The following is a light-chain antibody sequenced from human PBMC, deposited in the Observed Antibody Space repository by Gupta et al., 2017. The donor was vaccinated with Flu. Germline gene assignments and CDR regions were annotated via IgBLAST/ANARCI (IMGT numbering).Light chain of an antibody. CDR1: SSNIGSNT. CDR3: ATWDDSLKEV. Sequence: QSVLTQPPSASGTPGHRVTISCSGSSSNIGSNTVNWYQQLPGTAPKLLIYSNNQRPSGVPDRFSGSKSGTSASLAISGLQSEDEADYYCATWDDSLKEVFGGGTKLTVL. CDR2: SNN. J-gene: IGLJ2*01. V-gene: IGLV1-44*01.